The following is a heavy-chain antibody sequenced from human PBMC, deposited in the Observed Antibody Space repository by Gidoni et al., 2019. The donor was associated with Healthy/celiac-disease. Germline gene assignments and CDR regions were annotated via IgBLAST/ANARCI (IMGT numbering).Heavy chain of an antibody. J-gene: IGHJ4*02. CDR2: ISLNSGSI. Sequence: EVQLVESGGGLVQPGRSLRLSCAASGFTFDDYAMHWVRQAPGKGLEWVSGISLNSGSIGYADSVKGRFTISRDNAKNSLYLQMNSLRAEDTALYYCAKVLVRLRYFDWSPSGFDYWGQGTLVTVSS. CDR1: GFTFDDYA. D-gene: IGHD3-9*01. V-gene: IGHV3-9*01. CDR3: AKVLVRLRYFDWSPSGFDY.